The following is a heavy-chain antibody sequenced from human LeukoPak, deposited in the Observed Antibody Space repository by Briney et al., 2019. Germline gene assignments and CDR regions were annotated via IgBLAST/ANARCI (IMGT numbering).Heavy chain of an antibody. V-gene: IGHV4-30-2*01. CDR2: IYHSGST. J-gene: IGHJ4*02. D-gene: IGHD2-2*01. Sequence: SQTLSLTCTVSGGSISSGGYYWSWIRQPPGKGLEWIGYIYHSGSTYYNPSLKSRVTISVDRSKNQFSLKLSSVTAADMAVYYCAREYCSSTSCSSYYFDYWGQGTLVTVSS. CDR3: AREYCSSTSCSSYYFDY. CDR1: GGSISSGGYY.